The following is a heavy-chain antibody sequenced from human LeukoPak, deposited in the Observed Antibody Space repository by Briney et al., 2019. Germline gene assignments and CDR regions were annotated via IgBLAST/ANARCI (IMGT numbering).Heavy chain of an antibody. CDR2: IIPIFGTA. CDR1: GGTFSSYA. J-gene: IGHJ3*02. Sequence: ASVKVSCKASGGTFSSYAISWVRQAPGQGLEWMGGIIPIFGTANYAQKFQGRVTITADESTSTAYMELSSLRSEDTAVYYCARAWVAAAGTGVFDIWGQGKMVTV. D-gene: IGHD6-13*01. CDR3: ARAWVAAAGTGVFDI. V-gene: IGHV1-69*13.